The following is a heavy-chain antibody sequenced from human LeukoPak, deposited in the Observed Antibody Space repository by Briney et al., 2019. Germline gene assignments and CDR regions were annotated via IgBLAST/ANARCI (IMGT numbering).Heavy chain of an antibody. CDR2: INHSGST. CDR1: GGSFSGYY. V-gene: IGHV4-34*01. CDR3: ARGTVTTDY. D-gene: IGHD4-17*01. J-gene: IGHJ4*02. Sequence: SETLSLTCAVYGGSFSGYYWSWIRQPPGKGLEWIGEINHSGSTNYNPSLKSRVTISVDTSKNQFSLKLSSVTAADTAVYYCARGTVTTDYWGQGTPVTVSS.